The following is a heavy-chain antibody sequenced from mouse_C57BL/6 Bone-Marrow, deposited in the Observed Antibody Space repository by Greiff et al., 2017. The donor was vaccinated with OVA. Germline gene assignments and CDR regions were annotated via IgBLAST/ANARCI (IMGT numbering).Heavy chain of an antibody. CDR2: SRNKANDYTT. V-gene: IGHV7-1*01. CDR1: GFTFSDFY. CDR3: ARDDYYWYFDV. J-gene: IGHJ1*03. Sequence: EVKLVESGGGLVQSGRSLRLSCATSGFTFSDFYMEWVRQAPGKGLEWIAASRNKANDYTTEYSASVKGRFFVSRDTSQSILYLQMNALRAEDTAIYYCARDDYYWYFDVWGTGTTVTVSS.